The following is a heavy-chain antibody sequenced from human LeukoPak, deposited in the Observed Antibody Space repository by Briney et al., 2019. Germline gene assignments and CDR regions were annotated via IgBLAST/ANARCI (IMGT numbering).Heavy chain of an antibody. V-gene: IGHV3-66*01. Sequence: PGGSLRLSCAASGFTVSSNYMSWVRQAPGKGLEWVSVIYSGGSTYYADSVKGRFTISRDNSKNTLYLQMNSLRAEDTAVYYCARAPSIAVAGGFDYWGQGTLVTVSS. CDR3: ARAPSIAVAGGFDY. CDR1: GFTVSSNY. CDR2: IYSGGST. J-gene: IGHJ4*02. D-gene: IGHD6-19*01.